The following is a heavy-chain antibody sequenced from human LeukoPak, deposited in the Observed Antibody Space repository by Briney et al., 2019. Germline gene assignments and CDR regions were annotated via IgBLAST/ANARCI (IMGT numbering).Heavy chain of an antibody. CDR2: VNPNSGGT. CDR3: ARDDCSGGSCRLNWFDP. V-gene: IGHV1-2*02. Sequence: ASVKVSCKASGYTFTSYYMHWVRQAPGQGLEWMGWVNPNSGGTNYAQKFQGRVTMTRDTSISTAYMELSRLRSDDTAVYYCARDDCSGGSCRLNWFDPWGQGTLVTVSS. D-gene: IGHD2-15*01. J-gene: IGHJ5*02. CDR1: GYTFTSYY.